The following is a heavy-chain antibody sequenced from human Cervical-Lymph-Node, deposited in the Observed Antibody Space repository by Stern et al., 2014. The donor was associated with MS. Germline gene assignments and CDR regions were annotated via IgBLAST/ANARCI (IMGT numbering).Heavy chain of an antibody. D-gene: IGHD5-24*01. CDR2: ISGGGDTT. CDR1: GFIFSSYA. J-gene: IGHJ4*02. Sequence: EVQLVESGGGLVQPGGSLRLSCAASGFIFSSYAMSWVRQAPGKGLEWVSAISGGGDTTFYADSVKGRFTISRDNSKNTLYLQMTSLRAEDTALYYCARRDLRRWYFGYWGQGTLVTVSS. V-gene: IGHV3-23*04. CDR3: ARRDLRRWYFGY.